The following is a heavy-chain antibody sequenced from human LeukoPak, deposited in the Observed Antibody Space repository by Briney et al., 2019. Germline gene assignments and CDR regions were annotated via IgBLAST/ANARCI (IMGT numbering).Heavy chain of an antibody. Sequence: GGSLRLSCAASGFTFSSYSMNWVRQAPGKGLEWVSFISSSSSYIYYADSVKGRFTISRDNAKNSLYLQMNSLRAEDTAVYYCARDATMTTIDYFDYWGQGTLVTVSS. D-gene: IGHD4-17*01. CDR3: ARDATMTTIDYFDY. CDR1: GFTFSSYS. V-gene: IGHV3-21*01. CDR2: ISSSSSYI. J-gene: IGHJ4*02.